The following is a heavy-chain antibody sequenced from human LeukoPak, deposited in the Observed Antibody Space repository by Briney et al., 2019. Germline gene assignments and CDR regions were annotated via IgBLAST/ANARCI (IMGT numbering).Heavy chain of an antibody. Sequence: GGSLRLSCAASGFTFSNYWMHWVRQAPGKGLVWVSRISSDESITSYADFVKGRFTISRDNSKNTLYLQMNSLRAEDTAVYYCAKPPSLIGAHEHAVYYYYYMDVWGKGTTVTVSS. CDR2: ISSDESIT. V-gene: IGHV3-74*01. CDR1: GFTFSNYW. D-gene: IGHD6-6*01. CDR3: AKPPSLIGAHEHAVYYYYYMDV. J-gene: IGHJ6*03.